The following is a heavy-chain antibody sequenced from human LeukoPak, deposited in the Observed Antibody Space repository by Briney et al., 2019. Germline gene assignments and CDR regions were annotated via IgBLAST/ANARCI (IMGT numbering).Heavy chain of an antibody. CDR1: GYTFTGYY. CDR2: INPNSGGT. J-gene: IGHJ3*02. V-gene: IGHV1-2*02. D-gene: IGHD2-15*01. Sequence: GASVKVSCKASGYTFTGYYMHWVRQAPGQGLEWMGWINPNSGGTNYAQKFQGRVTMTRDTSISTAYMELSRLRSDDTAVYYCAREVGYCSGGSCYGDAFDIWGQGTMVTVSS. CDR3: AREVGYCSGGSCYGDAFDI.